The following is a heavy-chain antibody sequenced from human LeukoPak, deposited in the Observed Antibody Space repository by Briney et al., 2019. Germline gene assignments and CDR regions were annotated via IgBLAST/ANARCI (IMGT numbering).Heavy chain of an antibody. Sequence: SETLSLTCTVSGGSISSSSYYWGWIRQPPGQGLEWIGGLYSVGNTYYNPSLKSRVTISADTSKNQFPLRLNSLTAADTGVYYCASLVTTVYFDYWGQGTLVTVSS. CDR1: GGSISSSSYY. D-gene: IGHD4-17*01. CDR3: ASLVTTVYFDY. J-gene: IGHJ4*02. V-gene: IGHV4-39*01. CDR2: LYSVGNT.